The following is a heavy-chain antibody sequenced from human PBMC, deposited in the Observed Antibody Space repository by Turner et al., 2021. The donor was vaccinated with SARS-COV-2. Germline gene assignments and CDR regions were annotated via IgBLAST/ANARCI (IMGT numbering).Heavy chain of an antibody. D-gene: IGHD3-10*01. Sequence: EVQPVETGGGFIQPGGSLSLTCAASGFTVSSNYMSWVRQAPGKGLEWVSVIYSGGSTYYANSVKGRFTISRDNSKNTLYLQMNSLGAEDAAVYYCARGPHPRGFDYWGQGTLVTVSS. V-gene: IGHV3-53*02. CDR1: GFTVSSNY. CDR2: IYSGGST. CDR3: ARGPHPRGFDY. J-gene: IGHJ4*02.